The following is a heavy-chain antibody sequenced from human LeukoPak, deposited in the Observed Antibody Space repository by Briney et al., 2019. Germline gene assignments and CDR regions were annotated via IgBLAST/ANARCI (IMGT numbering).Heavy chain of an antibody. CDR3: AHRPTLETYGRGSSFDI. D-gene: IGHD3-3*01. Sequence: SGPTLVKPTQTLTLTCSFSGLSLSTSGVGVGWIRQPPGKALEWLALIYWDDDKQYSPSLKNRLTITKDTSKNQVVLTMTSMSPVDTGAYYCAHRPTLETYGRGSSFDIWGQGTMVTVSS. CDR1: GLSLSTSGVG. V-gene: IGHV2-5*02. CDR2: IYWDDDK. J-gene: IGHJ3*02.